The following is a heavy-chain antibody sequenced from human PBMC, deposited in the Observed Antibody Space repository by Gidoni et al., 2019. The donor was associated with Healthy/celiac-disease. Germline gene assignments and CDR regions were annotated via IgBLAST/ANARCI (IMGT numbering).Heavy chain of an antibody. CDR1: GFTFSCYA. Sequence: EVQLLESGGGLVQPGGSLRLSCAASGFTFSCYAMSWVRKAPGKGLGWCSALSVSGCSTYYADSVKGRFTISRDKSKNTLYLQRNSLRADDTAVYYCANPGADFWSGPFDPWGQGTLVTVSS. CDR3: ANPGADFWSGPFDP. J-gene: IGHJ5*02. V-gene: IGHV3-23*01. CDR2: LSVSGCST. D-gene: IGHD3-3*01.